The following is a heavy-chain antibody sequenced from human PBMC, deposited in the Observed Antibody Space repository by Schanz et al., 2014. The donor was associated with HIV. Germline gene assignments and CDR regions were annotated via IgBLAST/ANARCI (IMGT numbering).Heavy chain of an antibody. D-gene: IGHD3-22*01. CDR1: GFTFNNYG. J-gene: IGHJ6*02. V-gene: IGHV3-30*18. CDR2: ISYDGRNK. Sequence: QVDLVESGGGVVQPGRSLRLSCTASGFTFNNYGMHWVRQAPGKGLEWVAVISYDGRNKYYADSVKGRFTISRDNSKNTAYLQAKSLRPEDTAVYYCAKDRNQYDSRYIGKGNYYYYYGMDVWGQGTTVTVSS. CDR3: AKDRNQYDSRYIGKGNYYYYYGMDV.